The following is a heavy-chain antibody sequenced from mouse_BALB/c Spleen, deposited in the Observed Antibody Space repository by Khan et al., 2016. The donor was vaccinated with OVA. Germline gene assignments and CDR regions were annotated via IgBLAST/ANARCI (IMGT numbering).Heavy chain of an antibody. CDR3: VRDGAYHRNDGWFAY. CDR1: GYTFTSYT. Sequence: QVRLQQSGAEPARPGASVKMSCKASGYTFTSYTIHWIKERPGQGLEWIGYINPSNGYTNYNQKFKDKATLTTDKYSTTAYLQLSSLTSDDSAVYNCVRDGAYHRNDGWFAYWGQGTLVTVSA. J-gene: IGHJ3*01. CDR2: INPSNGYT. D-gene: IGHD2-14*01. V-gene: IGHV1-4*01.